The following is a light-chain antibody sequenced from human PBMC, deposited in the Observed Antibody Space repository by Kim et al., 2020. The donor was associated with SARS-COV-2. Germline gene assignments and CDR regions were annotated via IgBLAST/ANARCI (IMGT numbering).Light chain of an antibody. CDR2: DAS. CDR3: QLYNTYSLAT. J-gene: IGKJ1*01. CDR1: QSIGRW. Sequence: SVGDKVTSPGWARQSIGRWLAWYQPTPGKAPKLLFYDASSLESGVPFRFSVSGSGTEFTLTISILQPDDFATYYCQLYNTYSLATFGQGTKVDIK. V-gene: IGKV1-5*01.